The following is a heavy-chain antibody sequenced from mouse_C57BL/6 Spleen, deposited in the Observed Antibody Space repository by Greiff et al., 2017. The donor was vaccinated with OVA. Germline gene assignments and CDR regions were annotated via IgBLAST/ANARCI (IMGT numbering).Heavy chain of an antibody. CDR1: GYTFTSYW. J-gene: IGHJ2*01. CDR3: ARMYYSNYPDY. D-gene: IGHD2-5*01. V-gene: IGHV1-50*01. CDR2: IDPSDSYT. Sequence: QVQLKESGAELVKPGASVKLSCKASGYTFTSYWMQWVKQRPGQGLEWIGEIDPSDSYTNYNQKFKGKATLTVDTSSSTAYMQLSSLTSEDSAVYYCARMYYSNYPDYWGQGTTLTVSS.